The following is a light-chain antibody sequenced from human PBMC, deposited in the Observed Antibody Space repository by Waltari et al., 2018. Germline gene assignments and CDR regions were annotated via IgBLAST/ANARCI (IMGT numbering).Light chain of an antibody. CDR3: QSYDGTNWV. V-gene: IGLV6-57*02. J-gene: IGLJ3*02. Sequence: NFMLTQPHSVSESPGKTVTISCSGSSGSIASHYVQWYQQRPGSAPNTVIYEDPQRPSGGPDRFSGTIDSSSNSASLTISGLKTEDEADYYWQSYDGTNWVFGGGTKLTVL. CDR2: EDP. CDR1: SGSIASHY.